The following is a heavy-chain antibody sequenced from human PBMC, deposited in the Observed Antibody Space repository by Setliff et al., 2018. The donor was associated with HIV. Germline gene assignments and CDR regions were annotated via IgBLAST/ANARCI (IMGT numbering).Heavy chain of an antibody. CDR2: ISASGKDT. CDR3: ARADSGNYFPFDY. Sequence: GGSLRLSCAASGSTFRDYYMTWLRQAPGKGLEWVSYISASGKDTFYADSVKGRFTISRDNAKNSLYLQMNSLRAEDTAVYYCARADSGNYFPFDYWGQGALVTVSS. D-gene: IGHD1-26*01. CDR1: GSTFRDYY. J-gene: IGHJ4*02. V-gene: IGHV3-11*01.